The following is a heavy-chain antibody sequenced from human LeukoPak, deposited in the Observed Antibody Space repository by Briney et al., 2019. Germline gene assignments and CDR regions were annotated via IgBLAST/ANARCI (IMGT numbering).Heavy chain of an antibody. CDR3: ARGVVVVPAATGPDAFDI. D-gene: IGHD2-2*01. CDR2: INPKSGGT. CDR1: GYTFTGYY. J-gene: IGHJ3*02. Sequence: ASVRVSCRASGYTFTGYYLQWVRQAPGQGLEWMGWINPKSGGTNYAQKVQGRVTMSRDTSISTAYMELSRLRSDDTAVYYCARGVVVVPAATGPDAFDIWGQGTMVTVSS. V-gene: IGHV1-2*02.